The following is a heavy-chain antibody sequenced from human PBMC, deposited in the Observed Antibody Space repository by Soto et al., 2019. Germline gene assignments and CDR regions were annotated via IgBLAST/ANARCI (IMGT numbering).Heavy chain of an antibody. CDR3: ARRYYDILTGYYTFGY. J-gene: IGHJ4*02. D-gene: IGHD3-9*01. CDR1: GGSISSSNW. Sequence: SVILSLTCAVSGGSISSSNWWSWVRQPPGKGLEWIGEIYHSGSTNYNPSLKSRVTISVDKSKNQFSLKLSSVTAADTAVYYCARRYYDILTGYYTFGYWGQGTLVTVSS. V-gene: IGHV4-4*02. CDR2: IYHSGST.